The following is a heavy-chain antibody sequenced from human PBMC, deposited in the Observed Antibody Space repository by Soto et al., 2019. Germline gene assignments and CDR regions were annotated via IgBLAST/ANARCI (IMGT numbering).Heavy chain of an antibody. D-gene: IGHD4-17*01. V-gene: IGHV4-59*01. CDR2: IYYSGST. CDR3: ARAYGDYVFDY. Sequence: QVQLQESGPGLVKPSETLSLTCTVSGGSISSYYWSWIRQPPGKGLEWIGYIYYSGSTNYNPSLMSRVTVSVDTSKNQFSLTLSSVTAADTAVYYCARAYGDYVFDYWGQGPLVTVSS. CDR1: GGSISSYY. J-gene: IGHJ4*02.